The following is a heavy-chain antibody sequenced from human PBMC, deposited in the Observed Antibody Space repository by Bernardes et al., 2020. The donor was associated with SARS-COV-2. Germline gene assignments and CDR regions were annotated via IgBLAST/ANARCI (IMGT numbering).Heavy chain of an antibody. CDR2: IRRNGAST. D-gene: IGHD3-16*01. Sequence: GGSLRPSCSASGFTFGSSAMPWVRQAPGKGLENFLVIRRNGASTYYADSVKGRFTISRDNSKNTLFLQMTSLRAEDTAVYYCVKIPFYWGQGTLVTVSS. CDR3: VKIPFY. V-gene: IGHV3-64D*06. J-gene: IGHJ4*02. CDR1: GFTFGSSA.